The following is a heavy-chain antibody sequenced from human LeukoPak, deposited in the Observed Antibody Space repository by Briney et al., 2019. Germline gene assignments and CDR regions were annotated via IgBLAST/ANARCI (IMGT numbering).Heavy chain of an antibody. CDR3: ARGAVGQHRSKGDVFDI. V-gene: IGHV4-61*01. J-gene: IGHJ3*02. Sequence: SETLSLTCTVSGGSVSSGSYYWSWIRQPPGKGLEWIGYIYYSGSTNYNPSLKSRVTISVDTSKNQFSLKLSSVTAADTAVYYCARGAVGQHRSKGDVFDIWGQGTMVTVSS. CDR2: IYYSGST. CDR1: GGSVSSGSYY. D-gene: IGHD1-1*01.